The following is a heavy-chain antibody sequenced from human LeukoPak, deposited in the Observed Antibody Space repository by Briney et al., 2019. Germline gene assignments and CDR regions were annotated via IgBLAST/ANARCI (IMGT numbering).Heavy chain of an antibody. CDR2: IYYSGST. CDR1: GGSISSYY. CDR3: ARDKGSSGWYGIDY. J-gene: IGHJ4*02. V-gene: IGHV4-59*01. Sequence: PSETLSLTCTVSGGSISSYYWSWLRQPPGKGLEWIGYIYYSGSTNYNPSLKSRVTLSVDTSKNQFSLKLSSVTAADTAVYYCARDKGSSGWYGIDYWGQGTLVTVS. D-gene: IGHD6-19*01.